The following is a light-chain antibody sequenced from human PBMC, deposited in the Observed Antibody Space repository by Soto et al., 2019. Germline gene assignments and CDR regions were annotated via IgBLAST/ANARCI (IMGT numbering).Light chain of an antibody. CDR3: QSFDSGLRGEV. CDR1: SSNIGAGFV. CDR2: GNS. V-gene: IGLV1-40*01. Sequence: QSVLTQSPSVSGAPGQRVTISCTGSSSNIGAGFVVHWYQHLPGTAPRLLIYGNSNRPSGIPDRFSGSKSGTSASLAITGLQTEDEADYYCQSFDSGLRGEVFGGGTKLTVL. J-gene: IGLJ3*02.